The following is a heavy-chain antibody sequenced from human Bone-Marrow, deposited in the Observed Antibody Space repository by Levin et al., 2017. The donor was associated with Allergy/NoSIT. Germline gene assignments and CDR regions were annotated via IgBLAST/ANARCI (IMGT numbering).Heavy chain of an antibody. J-gene: IGHJ4*02. D-gene: IGHD6-13*01. CDR1: GFTFNDAW. V-gene: IGHV3-15*01. CDR3: TTRRWSAGAVDY. CDR2: IKSTSDGGTT. Sequence: PGGSLRLSCAVSGFTFNDAWMSWVRQAPGKGLEWVGRIKSTSDGGTTDYAAPVKGRFTISRDDSKNTLFLHMDSLKAEDTAVYYCTTRRWSAGAVDYWGQGTLVTVSS.